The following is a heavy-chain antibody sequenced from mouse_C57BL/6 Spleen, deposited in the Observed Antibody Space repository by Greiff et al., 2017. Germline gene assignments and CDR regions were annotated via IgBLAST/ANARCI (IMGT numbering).Heavy chain of an antibody. V-gene: IGHV1-22*01. CDR1: GYTFTDYN. Sequence: EVQLQQSGPELVKPGASVKMSCKASGYTFTDYNMHWVKQSHGKSLEWIGYINPNNGGTSYNQKFKGKATLTVNKSSSTAYMELRSLTSEDSAVYDCARDPYGNYHYWYVDVWGTGTTVTVAS. CDR2: INPNNGGT. D-gene: IGHD2-1*01. J-gene: IGHJ1*03. CDR3: ARDPYGNYHYWYVDV.